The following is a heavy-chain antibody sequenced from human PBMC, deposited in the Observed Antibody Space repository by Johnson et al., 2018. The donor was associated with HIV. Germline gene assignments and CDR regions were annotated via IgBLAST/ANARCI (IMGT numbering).Heavy chain of an antibody. D-gene: IGHD4-17*01. CDR1: GFTFSSYW. J-gene: IGHJ3*02. CDR2: IKQDGSEK. CDR3: TTDGEDYGDYMNAFDS. Sequence: EVQLVESGGGVVQPGRSLRLSCTASGFTFSSYWMSWVRQAPGKGLEWVANIKQDGSEKYYVDSVKGRFPISRDNAKKSLYLQMNSLKTEDTSMYYCTTDGEDYGDYMNAFDSWGQGTIVTVSS. V-gene: IGHV3-7*05.